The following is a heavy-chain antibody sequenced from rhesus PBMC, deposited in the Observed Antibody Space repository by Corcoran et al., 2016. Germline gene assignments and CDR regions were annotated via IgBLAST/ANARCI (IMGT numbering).Heavy chain of an antibody. J-gene: IGHJ4*01. D-gene: IGHD6-31*01. CDR2: ISPNHGNK. CDR3: TRGAAAGTHLDY. CDR1: GYTFTSYY. Sequence: QVQLVQSGAETKQPGASVKLSCKASGYTFTSYYMHWVRQAPGQGLEWIGLISPNHGNKGSEQGFPGRVTIPTDPSTSTGFMKLSSVRSEDTAVYYCTRGAAAGTHLDYWGRGVLVTVSS. V-gene: IGHV1-1*01.